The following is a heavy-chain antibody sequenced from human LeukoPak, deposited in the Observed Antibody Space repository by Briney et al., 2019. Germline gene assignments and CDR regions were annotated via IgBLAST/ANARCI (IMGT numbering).Heavy chain of an antibody. V-gene: IGHV3-7*01. Sequence: GGSLRLSCAASGFTFSSYWMRWDRQAPGKGLEWVANIKEDGSEKYYVASVRCRFTISRDNAMNSLYLQMNSLRAEDTAVYYCTRDALYGDPSYYYMDVWGKGTTVTVSS. CDR1: GFTFSSYW. D-gene: IGHD4-17*01. CDR3: TRDALYGDPSYYYMDV. CDR2: IKEDGSEK. J-gene: IGHJ6*03.